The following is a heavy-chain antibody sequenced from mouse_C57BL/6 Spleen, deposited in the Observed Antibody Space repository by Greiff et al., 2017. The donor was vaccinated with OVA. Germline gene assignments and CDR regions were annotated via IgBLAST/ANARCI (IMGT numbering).Heavy chain of an antibody. Sequence: QVQLQQPGAELVKPGASVKLSCKASGSTFTSYWMHWVKQRPGQGLEWIGMIHPNSGSTNYNEKFKSKATLTVDKSSSTAYMQLSSLTSEDSAVYSCASWSYCTSGFAYWCQGTTLTVSS. J-gene: IGHJ2*01. V-gene: IGHV1-64*01. CDR3: ASWSYCTSGFAY. CDR2: IHPNSGST. CDR1: GSTFTSYW. D-gene: IGHD5-1*01.